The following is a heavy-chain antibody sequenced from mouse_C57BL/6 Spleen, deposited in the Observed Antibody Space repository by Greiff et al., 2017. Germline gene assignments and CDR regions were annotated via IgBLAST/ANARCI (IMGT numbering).Heavy chain of an antibody. V-gene: IGHV1-78*01. CDR1: GYTFTDYN. J-gene: IGHJ1*03. CDR3: AENFYWYIDV. Sequence: QVQLQQSDAELVKPGASVKISCKASGYTFTDYNIHWMKQRPEQGLEWIGYIYPRDGSTKYNEKFKGKATLTANKSSSTAYMQLNSLTSVDSSVNFCAENFYWYIDVWGTGTTVTVSS. CDR2: IYPRDGST.